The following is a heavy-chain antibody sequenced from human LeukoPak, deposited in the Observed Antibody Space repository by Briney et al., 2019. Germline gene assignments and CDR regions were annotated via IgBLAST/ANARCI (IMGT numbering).Heavy chain of an antibody. Sequence: SETLSLTCTVSGGSISTYYWSWIRQPPGKGLEWIGYIYYSGSTSYDPSLKSGVTISVDTTKNKSSLKLSSVTAADTAVCYFGSQILAYCSGGSCYSGHFDYWGQGTLVTVSS. V-gene: IGHV4-59*08. J-gene: IGHJ4*02. D-gene: IGHD2-15*01. CDR2: IYYSGST. CDR3: GSQILAYCSGGSCYSGHFDY. CDR1: GGSISTYY.